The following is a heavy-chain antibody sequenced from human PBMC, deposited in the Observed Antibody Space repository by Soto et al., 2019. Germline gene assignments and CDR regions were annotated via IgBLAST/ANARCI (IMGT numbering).Heavy chain of an antibody. D-gene: IGHD2-8*01. CDR3: ATHGYRNGGYYYYGMDV. J-gene: IGHJ6*02. CDR1: GYSFTSYW. Sequence: GESLKISCKGSGYSFTSYWIGWVRQMPGKGLEWMGIIYPGDSDTRYSPSFQGQVTISADKSISTAYLQWSSLKASDTAMYYCATHGYRNGGYYYYGMDVWGQGTTVTVSS. CDR2: IYPGDSDT. V-gene: IGHV5-51*01.